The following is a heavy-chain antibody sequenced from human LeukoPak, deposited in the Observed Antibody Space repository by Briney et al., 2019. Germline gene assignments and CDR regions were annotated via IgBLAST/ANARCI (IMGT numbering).Heavy chain of an antibody. CDR3: AVNYYDSSGPYAFDI. J-gene: IGHJ3*02. V-gene: IGHV1-24*01. D-gene: IGHD3-22*01. Sequence: ASVKVSCKVSGYTLTELSMHWVRQAPGKGLEWMGGFDPEDGETIYAQKFQGRVTMTEDTSTDTAYMELSSLRSEDTAVYYCAVNYYDSSGPYAFDIWGQGTMVTVSS. CDR1: GYTLTELS. CDR2: FDPEDGET.